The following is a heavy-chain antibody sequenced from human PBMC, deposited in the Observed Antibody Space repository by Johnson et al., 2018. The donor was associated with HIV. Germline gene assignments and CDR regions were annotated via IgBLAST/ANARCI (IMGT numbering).Heavy chain of an antibody. J-gene: IGHJ3*02. Sequence: QVQLVESGEGVVQPGRSLRLSCAASGFTFSSYAMHWVRQAPGKGLEWVAVISYDGSNKYYADSVKGRFTISRDNSKNTLYLQMNSLRAEDTAVYYCARGWEYCSSTSCPTPDAFDIWGQGTMVTVSS. CDR3: ARGWEYCSSTSCPTPDAFDI. CDR1: GFTFSSYA. CDR2: ISYDGSNK. D-gene: IGHD2-2*01. V-gene: IGHV3-30-3*01.